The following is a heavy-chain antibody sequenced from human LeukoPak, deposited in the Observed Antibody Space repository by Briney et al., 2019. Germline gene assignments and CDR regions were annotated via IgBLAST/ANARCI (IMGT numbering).Heavy chain of an antibody. J-gene: IGHJ1*01. V-gene: IGHV4-4*07. CDR3: AKFGDYGHH. Sequence: SETLSLTCTVSGGSISSYWWSWLRQPAGKELEWIGRIHRSGSTRYNPSLESRVIMSVDASQNHFSLRMASVTAADTAVYYWAKFGDYGHHWGQGILVTVSS. CDR1: GGSISSYW. CDR2: IHRSGST. D-gene: IGHD4-17*01.